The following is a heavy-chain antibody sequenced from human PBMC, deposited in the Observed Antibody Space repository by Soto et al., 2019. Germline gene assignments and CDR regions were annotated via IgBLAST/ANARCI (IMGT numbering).Heavy chain of an antibody. Sequence: QVQLQESGPGLVKPSETLSLTCTVSGDSISGYNLAWIRQTPGKGLEWMGYFRSGGGTSFNPSLTSRVAISADTSTEQFSLRLSSVTAADTAVYYCVRQGIGVLHGLVDVWGQGTTVTVSS. V-gene: IGHV4-59*08. D-gene: IGHD3-10*01. CDR3: VRQGIGVLHGLVDV. J-gene: IGHJ6*02. CDR1: GDSISGYN. CDR2: FRSGGGT.